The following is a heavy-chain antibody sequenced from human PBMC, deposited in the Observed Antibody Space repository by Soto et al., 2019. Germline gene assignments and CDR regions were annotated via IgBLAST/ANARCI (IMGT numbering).Heavy chain of an antibody. CDR3: ARHLCNYGDWAFDF. V-gene: IGHV4-39*01. J-gene: IGHJ4*02. Sequence: QLLLQESGPGLVKPSETLSLTCAVSGASISESSHYWAWIRQPPGKGLEWIASIYYTGRTYYNPPLRSRPPITIDTSRDQFSLNLSSVTAADMAVYYCARHLCNYGDWAFDFWGQGTLVPVSS. CDR2: IYYTGRT. D-gene: IGHD4-17*01. CDR1: GASISESSHY.